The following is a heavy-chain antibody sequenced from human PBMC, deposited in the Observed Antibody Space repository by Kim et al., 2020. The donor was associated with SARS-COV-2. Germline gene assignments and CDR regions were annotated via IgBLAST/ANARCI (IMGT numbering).Heavy chain of an antibody. Sequence: GGSLRLSCAASGFTFSSYGMHWVRQAPGKGLEWVAVISYDGSNKYYADSVKGRFTISRDNSKNTLYLQMNSLRAEDTAVYYCAKAAGVVAAASFDYWGQG. V-gene: IGHV3-30*18. CDR3: AKAAGVVAAASFDY. J-gene: IGHJ4*02. CDR1: GFTFSSYG. CDR2: ISYDGSNK. D-gene: IGHD2-15*01.